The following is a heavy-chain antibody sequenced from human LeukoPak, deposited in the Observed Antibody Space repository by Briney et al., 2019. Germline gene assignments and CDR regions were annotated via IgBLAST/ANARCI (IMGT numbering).Heavy chain of an antibody. CDR2: FIPVLGTA. D-gene: IGHD3-10*01. V-gene: IGHV1-69*04. J-gene: IGHJ4*02. CDR1: GGTFSSYA. CDR3: ARDLDYGSGSNHIYSNDF. Sequence: SVKVSCKASGGTFSSYAISWVRQAPGQGFEWMGRFIPVLGTATYAQKFQGRVTMTAEKSTTTAYMELGSLRSEDTGVYYCARDLDYGSGSNHIYSNDFWGQGTLVTVSS.